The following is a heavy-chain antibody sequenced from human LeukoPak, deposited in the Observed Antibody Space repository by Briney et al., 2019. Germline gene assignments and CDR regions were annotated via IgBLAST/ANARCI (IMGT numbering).Heavy chain of an antibody. V-gene: IGHV5-51*01. CDR1: GYSFTNYW. D-gene: IGHD2-21*02. CDR2: IYPGDSDT. J-gene: IGHJ4*02. CDR3: ARLEAYCGGACYSYFDY. Sequence: GESLKISFKGSGYSFTNYWIGWVRQMSGKGLEWMGIIYPGDSDTRYSPSFQGQVTISADKSITTAYLQWSSLKASDTAMYYCARLEAYCGGACYSYFDYWGQGTLVTVPS.